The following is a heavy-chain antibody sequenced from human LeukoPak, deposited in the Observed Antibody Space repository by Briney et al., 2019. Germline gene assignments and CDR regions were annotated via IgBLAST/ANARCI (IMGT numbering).Heavy chain of an antibody. CDR3: AKGSIDWYYFDY. CDR1: GFSFSTYD. V-gene: IGHV3-30*18. D-gene: IGHD3-9*01. J-gene: IGHJ4*02. CDR2: ISSDGSHK. Sequence: PGRSLRLACAASGFSFSTYDMHWVRQAPGKGLEWVAVISSDGSHKYWADSVKGRFTISRDNSKNTVYPQMNSLRAEDTAVYYCAKGSIDWYYFDYWGQGTLVTVSS.